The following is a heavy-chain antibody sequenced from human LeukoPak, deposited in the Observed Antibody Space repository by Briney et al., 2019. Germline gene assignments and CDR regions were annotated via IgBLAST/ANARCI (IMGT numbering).Heavy chain of an antibody. CDR2: MNPISGNT. Sequence: ASVKVSCKASGYTFTSYDINWVRQATGQGLEWMGWMNPISGNTGYAQRFQGRVTMTTNTSISTGYMELSSLKSEDTAVYYCARGLDSGNYDYWGQGTLVTVSS. V-gene: IGHV1-8*02. D-gene: IGHD5-12*01. CDR1: GYTFTSYD. CDR3: ARGLDSGNYDY. J-gene: IGHJ4*02.